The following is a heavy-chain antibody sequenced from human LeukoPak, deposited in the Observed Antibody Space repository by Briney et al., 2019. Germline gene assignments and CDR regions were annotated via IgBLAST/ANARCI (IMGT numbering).Heavy chain of an antibody. CDR2: INPNSGGT. J-gene: IGHJ4*02. Sequence: GASVKVSCKASGYTFTGYYMHWVRQAPGQGLEWMGWINPNSGGTNYAQKFQGRVTMTRDTSISTAYMELSRLRFDDTAVYYCARVSSAAGVGGGEDYWGQGTLVTVSS. CDR3: ARVSSAAGVGGGEDY. V-gene: IGHV1-2*02. D-gene: IGHD6-13*01. CDR1: GYTFTGYY.